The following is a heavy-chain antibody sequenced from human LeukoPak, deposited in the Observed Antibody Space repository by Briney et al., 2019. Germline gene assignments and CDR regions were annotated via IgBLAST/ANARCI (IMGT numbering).Heavy chain of an antibody. CDR3: ARGGWAYRYFDL. CDR2: ISSNGGTT. Sequence: GGSLRLSCAASGFTFSSYAMHWVRQAPGKGLEYVSAISSNGGTTYYANSVKGRFTISRDNSKNTLYLQMGSLRAEDMAVYYCARGGWAYRYFDLWGRGTLVTVSS. D-gene: IGHD6-19*01. CDR1: GFTFSSYA. V-gene: IGHV3-64*01. J-gene: IGHJ2*01.